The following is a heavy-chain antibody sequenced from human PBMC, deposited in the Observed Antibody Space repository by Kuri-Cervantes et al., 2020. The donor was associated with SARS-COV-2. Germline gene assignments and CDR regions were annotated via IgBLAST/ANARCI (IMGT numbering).Heavy chain of an antibody. Sequence: GGSLRLSCAASGFNFSRTDMHWVRQAPGKGLEWVAVISYDGSNKYYADSVKGRFTISRDNSKNTLYLQMNSLRAEDTAVYYCARDYRIAVAALDYWGQGTLVTVSS. CDR2: ISYDGSNK. CDR3: ARDYRIAVAALDY. CDR1: GFNFSRTD. D-gene: IGHD6-19*01. J-gene: IGHJ4*02. V-gene: IGHV3-30-3*01.